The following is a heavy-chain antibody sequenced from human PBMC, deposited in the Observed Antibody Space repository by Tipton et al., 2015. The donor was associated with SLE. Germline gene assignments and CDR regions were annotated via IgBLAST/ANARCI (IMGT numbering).Heavy chain of an antibody. V-gene: IGHV4-59*11. CDR2: ISNSETT. CDR3: AGAWQGYCSGGTCYVLDY. J-gene: IGHJ4*02. CDR1: GGSISSHY. Sequence: TLSLTCTVSGGSISSHYWSWIRQAPGKGREWIGYISNSETTNYKPSLKSRVTISVDTSKNQFSLKRRSVTAADTAVYYCAGAWQGYCSGGTCYVLDYWGQGTLVTVSS. D-gene: IGHD2-15*01.